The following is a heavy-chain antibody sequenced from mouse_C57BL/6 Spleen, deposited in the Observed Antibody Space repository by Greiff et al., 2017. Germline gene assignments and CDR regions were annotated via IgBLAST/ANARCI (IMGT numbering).Heavy chain of an antibody. J-gene: IGHJ3*01. Sequence: EVKLEESGGGLVKPGGSLKLSCAASGFTFSSYAMSWVRQTPEKRLEWVATISDGGGYTYYPDNVKGRFTISRDNAKNHLYLQMIHLKSEDTAMYYCARSYDYDAPWFAYWGQGTLVTVSA. CDR3: ARSYDYDAPWFAY. CDR2: ISDGGGYT. D-gene: IGHD2-4*01. CDR1: GFTFSSYA. V-gene: IGHV5-4*03.